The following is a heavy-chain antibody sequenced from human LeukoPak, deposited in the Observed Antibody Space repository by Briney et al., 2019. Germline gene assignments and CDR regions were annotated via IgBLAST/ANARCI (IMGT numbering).Heavy chain of an antibody. CDR3: ATDPRTTVFGTFRYYYMDV. J-gene: IGHJ6*03. Sequence: ASVKVSCKTSGYTFTDYYIHWVRQAPGQGLEWMGWINPDSGYTNYAQKFQGRVTMTRDTSINTAYMELSRLTSDDTAVYYCATDPRTTVFGTFRYYYMDVWGEGTTVAVFS. CDR1: GYTFTDYY. V-gene: IGHV1-2*02. CDR2: INPDSGYT. D-gene: IGHD3-3*01.